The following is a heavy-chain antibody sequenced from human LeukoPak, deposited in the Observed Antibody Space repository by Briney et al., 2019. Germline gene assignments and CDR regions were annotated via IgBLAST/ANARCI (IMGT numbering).Heavy chain of an antibody. Sequence: ASVKVSCKASVYTFTSYGISWVRQAPGQGLEWMGWISAYNGNTNYAQKLQGRVTMNTDTSTSTAYMELRSLRSDDTAVYYCARDQWELPGGAFDIWGQGTMVTVSS. CDR3: ARDQWELPGGAFDI. J-gene: IGHJ3*02. CDR2: ISAYNGNT. CDR1: VYTFTSYG. D-gene: IGHD1-26*01. V-gene: IGHV1-18*01.